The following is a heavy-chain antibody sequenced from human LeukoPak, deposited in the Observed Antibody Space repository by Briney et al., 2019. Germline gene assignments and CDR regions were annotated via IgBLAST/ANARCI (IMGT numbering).Heavy chain of an antibody. CDR2: ISYDGSNK. Sequence: PGRSLRLSCAASGFTFSSYAMHWVRQAPGKGLEWVAVISYDGSNKYYADSVKGRFTISRDNSKNTLYLQMNSLRAEDTAVYYCARDHLRKVGAYWVPVGHFDYWGQGTLVTVSS. V-gene: IGHV3-30*04. J-gene: IGHJ4*02. CDR3: ARDHLRKVGAYWVPVGHFDY. CDR1: GFTFSSYA. D-gene: IGHD1-26*01.